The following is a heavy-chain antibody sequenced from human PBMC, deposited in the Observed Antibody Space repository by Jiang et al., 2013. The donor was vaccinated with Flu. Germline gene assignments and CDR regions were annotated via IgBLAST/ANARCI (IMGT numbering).Heavy chain of an antibody. CDR3: TRAYHMLSATLFDY. V-gene: IGHV1-46*01. CDR1: GGTFSSYA. Sequence: SGAEVKKPGSSVKVSCKASGGTFSSYAISWVRQAPGQGLEWLGLINPDDGRTTYAQKFQGRVAMTRDTSTSTVYMELSSLRSEDTAVYFCTRAYHMLSATLFDYWGQGTLVTVSS. D-gene: IGHD2-21*01. CDR2: INPDDGRT. J-gene: IGHJ4*02.